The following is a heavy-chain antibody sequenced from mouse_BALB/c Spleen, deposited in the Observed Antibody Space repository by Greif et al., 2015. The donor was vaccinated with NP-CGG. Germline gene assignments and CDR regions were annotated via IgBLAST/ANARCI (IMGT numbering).Heavy chain of an antibody. J-gene: IGHJ2*01. Sequence: QVQLQQSGAELVKPGASVKLSCKASGYTFTSYWMHWVKQRPGQGLEWIGEINPSNGRTNYNEKFKSKATLTVDKSSSTAYMQLSSLTYEDSAVYYCARGSWFDYWGQGTTLTVSS. V-gene: IGHV1S81*02. CDR2: INPSNGRT. CDR1: GYTFTSYW. CDR3: ARGSWFDY.